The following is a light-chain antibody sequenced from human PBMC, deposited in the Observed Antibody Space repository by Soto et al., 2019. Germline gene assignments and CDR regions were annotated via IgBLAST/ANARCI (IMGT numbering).Light chain of an antibody. Sequence: QSVLTQPPSASGSPGQSVTISCTGTSSDVGGYNYVSWYQQYPGKAPKLMIYEVSKRPSGVPDRFSGSKSGNTASLTVSGLQAEDEADYYCCSYAGRNREFFGTGTKVTVL. CDR1: SSDVGGYNY. CDR3: CSYAGRNREF. CDR2: EVS. V-gene: IGLV2-8*01. J-gene: IGLJ1*01.